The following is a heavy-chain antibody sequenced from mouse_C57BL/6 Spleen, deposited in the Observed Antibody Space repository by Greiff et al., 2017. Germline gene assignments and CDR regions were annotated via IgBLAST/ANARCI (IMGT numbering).Heavy chain of an antibody. J-gene: IGHJ1*03. Sequence: EVQLQQSGPELVKPGASVKIPCKASGYTFTDYNMDWVKQSPGKSLEWIGDINPNNGGTIYNQKFKGKATLTVDKSSSTAYMELRSLTSEDTAVYYCARYYGSSGGYFDVWGTGTTVTVSS. CDR3: ARYYGSSGGYFDV. CDR2: INPNNGGT. CDR1: GYTFTDYN. V-gene: IGHV1-18*01. D-gene: IGHD1-1*01.